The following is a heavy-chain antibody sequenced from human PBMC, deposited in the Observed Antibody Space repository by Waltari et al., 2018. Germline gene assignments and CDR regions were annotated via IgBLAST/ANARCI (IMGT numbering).Heavy chain of an antibody. J-gene: IGHJ6*03. V-gene: IGHV4-34*01. CDR1: GGSFSGYY. CDR3: ASQLRAEVRGGLRYYYMDV. Sequence: QVQLQQWGAGLLKPSETLSLTCAVYGGSFSGYYWSWIRQPPGKGLEWIGEINHSGSTNYNPSLKSRVTISVDTSKNQFSRKLSAVTAADTAVYYCASQLRAEVRGGLRYYYMDVWGKGTTVTVSS. CDR2: INHSGST. D-gene: IGHD3-10*01.